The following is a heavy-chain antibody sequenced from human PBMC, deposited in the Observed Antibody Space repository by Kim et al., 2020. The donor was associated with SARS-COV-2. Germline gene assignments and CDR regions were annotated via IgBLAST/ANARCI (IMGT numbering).Heavy chain of an antibody. D-gene: IGHD6-13*01. Sequence: SLKSRVTISVDTSKNQFSLKLSSVTAADTAVYYCARNVGAAAGKANWFDPWGQGTLVTVSS. J-gene: IGHJ5*02. V-gene: IGHV4-39*07. CDR3: ARNVGAAAGKANWFDP.